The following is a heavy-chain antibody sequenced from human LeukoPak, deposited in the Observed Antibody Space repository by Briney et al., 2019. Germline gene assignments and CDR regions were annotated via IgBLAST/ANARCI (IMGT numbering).Heavy chain of an antibody. D-gene: IGHD3-10*01. J-gene: IGHJ4*02. CDR3: AKVAKYYYGPETYYFFEQ. CDR1: GFTFSSYW. CDR2: IKQDGSEK. Sequence: GGSLRLSCAASGFTFSSYWISWVRQAPGMGLEWVANIKQDGSEKYYVDSVKGRFTISRDNAKNSLYLQMNSLRVEDTAVYYCAKVAKYYYGPETYYFFEQWGQGTPVTASS. V-gene: IGHV3-7*01.